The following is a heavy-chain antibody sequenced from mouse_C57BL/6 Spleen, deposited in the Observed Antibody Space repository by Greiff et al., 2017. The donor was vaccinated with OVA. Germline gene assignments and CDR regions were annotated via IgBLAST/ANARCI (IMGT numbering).Heavy chain of an antibody. CDR1: GYTFTGYW. Sequence: QVQLQQSGAELMKPGASVKLSCKATGYTFTGYWIEWVKQRPGHGLEWIGEILPGSGSTNYNEKFKGKATFTADKASNTAYMQLSSLTTEDSAIYVCARWGGYDSYYFDYWGQGTTLTVSS. CDR3: ARWGGYDSYYFDY. D-gene: IGHD2-4*01. V-gene: IGHV1-9*01. CDR2: ILPGSGST. J-gene: IGHJ2*01.